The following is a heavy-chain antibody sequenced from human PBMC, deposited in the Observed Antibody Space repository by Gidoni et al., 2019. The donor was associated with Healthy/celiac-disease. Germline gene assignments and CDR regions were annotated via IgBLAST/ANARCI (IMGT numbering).Heavy chain of an antibody. CDR2: ISSSSSYI. D-gene: IGHD4-17*01. J-gene: IGHJ4*02. CDR1: GFPFSTYS. Sequence: EVQLVESGGGLVKPGESLRLSCSASGFPFSTYSMNWVRQAPGKGLEWFASISSSSSYIYHAESVKGRFTISRDNAKKSLYLQMNSLRAEDTAVYYCARDLHTGGYGDPGPFGYWGQGTLVTVSS. V-gene: IGHV3-21*01. CDR3: ARDLHTGGYGDPGPFGY.